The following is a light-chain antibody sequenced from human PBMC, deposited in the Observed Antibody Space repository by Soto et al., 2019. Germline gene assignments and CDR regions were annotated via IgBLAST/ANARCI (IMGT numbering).Light chain of an antibody. CDR1: QNISSY. Sequence: DIQMTQSPSSLSASVGDRVTITCRASQNISSYLNWYQQKPGKAPKFLIYAASSLQSGVPSRFSGRVSGTDFTLTISSLQPEDFATYYCQQSYTTPYTFGQGTKLEIK. CDR2: AAS. J-gene: IGKJ2*01. V-gene: IGKV1-39*01. CDR3: QQSYTTPYT.